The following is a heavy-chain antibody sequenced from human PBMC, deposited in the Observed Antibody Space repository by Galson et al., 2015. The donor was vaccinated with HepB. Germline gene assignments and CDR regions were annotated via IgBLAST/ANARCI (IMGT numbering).Heavy chain of an antibody. CDR2: IWYDGSNK. CDR3: ARAYSSSWGGFFDY. D-gene: IGHD6-13*01. J-gene: IGHJ4*02. V-gene: IGHV3-33*01. Sequence: SLRLSCAASGFTFSSYGMHWVRQAPGKGLEWVAVIWYDGSNKYYADSVKGRFTISRDNSKNTLYLQMNSLRAEDTAVYYCARAYSSSWGGFFDYWGQGTLVTVSS. CDR1: GFTFSSYG.